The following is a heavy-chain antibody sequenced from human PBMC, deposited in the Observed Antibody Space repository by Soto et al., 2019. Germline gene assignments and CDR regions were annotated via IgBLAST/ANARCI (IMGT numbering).Heavy chain of an antibody. Sequence: EVQLVESGGGLVQPGGSLRLSCAASGFTFSDHFMDWVRQAPGKGLEWVGRSKNKANSYTSEYAASVRGRFTISRDDSKNSLYLQMNSLKTEDTAVYYCDRKPIELAGTEGVDVWGQGTTVTVSS. CDR3: DRKPIELAGTEGVDV. CDR2: SKNKANSYTS. D-gene: IGHD6-19*01. CDR1: GFTFSDHF. V-gene: IGHV3-72*01. J-gene: IGHJ6*02.